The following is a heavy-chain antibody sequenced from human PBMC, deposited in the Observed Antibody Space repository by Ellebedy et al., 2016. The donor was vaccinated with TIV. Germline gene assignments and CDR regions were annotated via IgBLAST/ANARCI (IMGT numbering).Heavy chain of an antibody. D-gene: IGHD3-22*01. J-gene: IGHJ4*02. CDR2: ISSSSSTI. CDR1: GFTFNSYQ. Sequence: GGSLRLXCAASGFTFNSYQMSWVRQAPGKGLEWISYISSSSSTIYYADSVKGRFTISRDSSKNTLYLQMDSLRAEDTAVYYCARGHSGGYLASNSDYWGQGTLVTVSS. V-gene: IGHV3-48*01. CDR3: ARGHSGGYLASNSDY.